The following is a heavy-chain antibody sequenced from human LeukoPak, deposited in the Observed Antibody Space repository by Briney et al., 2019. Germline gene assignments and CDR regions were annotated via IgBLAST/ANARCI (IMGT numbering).Heavy chain of an antibody. CDR2: IYYSEST. CDR3: AREAGPNYYDSSGYLGVNWFDP. Sequence: SETLSLTCTVSGGSISSSSYYWGWIRQPPGKGLEWIGSIYYSESTYYNPSLKSRVTISVDTSKNQFSLKLSSVTAADTAVYYCAREAGPNYYDSSGYLGVNWFDPWGQGTLVTVSS. J-gene: IGHJ5*02. CDR1: GGSISSSSYY. D-gene: IGHD3-22*01. V-gene: IGHV4-39*07.